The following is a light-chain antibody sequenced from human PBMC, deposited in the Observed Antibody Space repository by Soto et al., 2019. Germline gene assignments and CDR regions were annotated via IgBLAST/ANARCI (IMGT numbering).Light chain of an antibody. J-gene: IGLJ2*01. Sequence: QSALTQPRSVSGSPGQSVTISCTGTSSDVGDYKYVSWYRQHPGKAPKLIIYDVSERPSGVPDRFSGSKSGNTASLTISGLQAEDEADYYCQSYDSSLSGVVFGAGTKLTVL. CDR1: SSDVGDYKY. V-gene: IGLV2-11*01. CDR2: DVS. CDR3: QSYDSSLSGVV.